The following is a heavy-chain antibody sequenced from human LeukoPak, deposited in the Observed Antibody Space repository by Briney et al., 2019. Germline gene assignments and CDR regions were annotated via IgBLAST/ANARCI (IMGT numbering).Heavy chain of an antibody. D-gene: IGHD6-25*01. J-gene: IGHJ4*02. CDR3: AKYRSSVSRDFDY. V-gene: IGHV3-23*01. CDR1: GFTFRTYA. Sequence: GGSLRLSCAASGFTFRTYAMNWVRQAPGKGLEWVSTISYDHGTAYYTGSVKGRFTISRDNSKNILYLQMSSLRAEDTAVYYCAKYRSSVSRDFDYWGQGTLVTVSS. CDR2: ISYDHGTA.